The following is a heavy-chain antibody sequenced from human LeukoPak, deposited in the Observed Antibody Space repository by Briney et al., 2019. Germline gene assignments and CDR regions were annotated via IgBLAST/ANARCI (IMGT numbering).Heavy chain of an antibody. CDR2: ISAYNGNT. V-gene: IGHV1-18*01. J-gene: IGHJ4*02. CDR3: ARDLGGMSIAARLVY. D-gene: IGHD6-6*01. CDR1: GYTFTSYG. Sequence: ASVKVSCKASGYTFTSYGISWVRQAPGQGLEWMGWISAYNGNTNYAQKLQGRVTMTTDTSTSTAYMELRSLRSDDTAVYYCARDLGGMSIAARLVYWGQGTLVTVSS.